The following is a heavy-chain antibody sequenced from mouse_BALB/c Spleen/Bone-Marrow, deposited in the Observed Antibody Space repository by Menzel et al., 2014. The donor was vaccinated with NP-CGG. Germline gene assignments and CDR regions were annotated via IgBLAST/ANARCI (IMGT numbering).Heavy chain of an antibody. CDR2: IWAGGST. CDR3: AREIYYGNYAWFAC. D-gene: IGHD2-1*01. Sequence: VQLQQSGPGLVAPSQSLSITCTVSGFSLTSYGVHWVRQPPGKGLEWLGVIWAGGSTNHNSALMSRLSISKDNSKSQVFLKMNSLQTDDTAMYYCAREIYYGNYAWFACWGQGTLVTVSA. J-gene: IGHJ3*01. V-gene: IGHV2-9*02. CDR1: GFSLTSYG.